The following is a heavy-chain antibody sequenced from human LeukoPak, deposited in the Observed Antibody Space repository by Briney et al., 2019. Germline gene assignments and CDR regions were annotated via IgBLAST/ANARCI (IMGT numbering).Heavy chain of an antibody. J-gene: IGHJ4*02. Sequence: PGGSLRLSCAASGFTLSSYGMSWVRQAPGKGLEWVSAISGSGGSTYYADSVKGRFTISRDNSKNTLYLQMNRLRAEDAAVYYCAKAPVTTCSGAYCYPFDYWGQGTLVTVSS. CDR1: GFTLSSYG. CDR3: AKAPVTTCSGAYCYPFDY. D-gene: IGHD2-21*01. V-gene: IGHV3-23*01. CDR2: ISGSGGST.